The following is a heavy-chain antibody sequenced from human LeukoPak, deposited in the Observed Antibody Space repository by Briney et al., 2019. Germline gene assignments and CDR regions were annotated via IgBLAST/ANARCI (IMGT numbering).Heavy chain of an antibody. V-gene: IGHV4-39*07. J-gene: IGHJ4*02. CDR3: ARDLGVVGCSSTSCYPTFDY. D-gene: IGHD2-2*01. CDR2: IYYSGST. Sequence: SETLSLTCTVSGGSISSSSYYWGWIRQPPGKGLEWIGSIYYSGSTYYNPSLKSRVTISVDTSKNQFSLKLSSVTAADTAVYYCARDLGVVGCSSTSCYPTFDYWGQGTLVTVSS. CDR1: GGSISSSSYY.